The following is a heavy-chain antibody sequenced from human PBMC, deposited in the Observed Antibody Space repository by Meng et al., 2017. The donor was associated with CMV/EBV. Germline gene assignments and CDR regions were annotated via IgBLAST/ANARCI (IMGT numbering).Heavy chain of an antibody. V-gene: IGHV3-21*01. J-gene: IGHJ4*02. CDR3: ARVYIAAAGVSDY. CDR1: GFTFSSYS. CDR2: ISSSSSYI. D-gene: IGHD6-13*01. Sequence: ESLKSSCAASGFTFSSYSMNWVRQAPGKGLEWVSSISSSSSYIYYADSVKGRFTISRDNAKNSLYLQMNSLRAEDTAVYYCARVYIAAAGVSDYWGQGTLVTVSS.